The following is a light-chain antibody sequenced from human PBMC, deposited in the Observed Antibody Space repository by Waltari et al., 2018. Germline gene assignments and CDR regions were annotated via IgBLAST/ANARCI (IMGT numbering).Light chain of an antibody. CDR1: SSDVGGYNY. Sequence: QSVLTQPASVSGSPGQSITISCTGTSSDVGGYNYVSWYQQSPGKAPKLMIYDVNKRPSGVSNRFSGSKSGNTASLTISGLQAEDEADYYCSSYTSSSTLVFGGGTKLTVL. CDR3: SSYTSSSTLV. CDR2: DVN. J-gene: IGLJ3*02. V-gene: IGLV2-14*03.